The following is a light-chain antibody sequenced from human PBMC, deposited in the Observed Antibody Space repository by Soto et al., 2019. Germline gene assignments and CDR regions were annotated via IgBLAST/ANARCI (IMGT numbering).Light chain of an antibody. J-gene: IGLJ2*01. CDR1: SSNIGAGYD. CDR3: QSYDSSLSGSV. Sequence: QSVLTQPPSVSGAPGQRVTISCTGSSSNIGAGYDVHWYQQFPGTAPKLLIYDNSNRPSGVPDRISGSKSGTSASLAITGLQAEDEADYYCQSYDSSLSGSVFGGGTQLTVL. V-gene: IGLV1-40*01. CDR2: DNS.